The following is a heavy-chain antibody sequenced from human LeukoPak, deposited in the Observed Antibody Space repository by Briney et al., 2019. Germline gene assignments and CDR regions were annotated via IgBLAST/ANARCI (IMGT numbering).Heavy chain of an antibody. CDR3: ARDQGIEVPLYYGMDV. CDR1: GFTFSSYS. J-gene: IGHJ6*04. V-gene: IGHV3-21*01. D-gene: IGHD2-21*01. Sequence: GGSLGLSCAASGFTFSSYSMNWVRQAPGKGLEWVSSISSSSSYIYYADSVKGRFTISRDNAKNSLYLQMNSLRAEDTAVYYCARDQGIEVPLYYGMDVWGKGTTVTVSS. CDR2: ISSSSSYI.